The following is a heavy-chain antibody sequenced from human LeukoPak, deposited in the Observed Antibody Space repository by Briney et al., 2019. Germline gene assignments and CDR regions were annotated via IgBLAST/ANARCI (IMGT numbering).Heavy chain of an antibody. CDR2: IRSNGRDT. CDR3: AKGGYDSWFDA. CDR1: GFTFSSYS. J-gene: IGHJ5*01. V-gene: IGHV3-23*01. Sequence: GGSLRLPCAASGFTFSSYSMTWVCHPPAKGLEWVSNIRSNGRDTYYADSVRGRFAISRDNSKNTVYLEMNNLRAEDTAVYYCAKGGYDSWFDAWGQGILVIVSS. D-gene: IGHD3-22*01.